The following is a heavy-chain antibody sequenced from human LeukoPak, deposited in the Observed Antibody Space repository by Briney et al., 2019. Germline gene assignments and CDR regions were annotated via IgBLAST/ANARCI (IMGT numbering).Heavy chain of an antibody. CDR1: GYTFTSYG. D-gene: IGHD2-2*01. Sequence: ASVKVSCKASGYTFTSYGISWVRQAPGQGLEWMGWISAYNGNTNYAQKLQGRVTMTTDASTSTAYMELRSLRSDDTAVYYCARDGGVVVPAAIHPYYWGQGTLVTVSS. CDR2: ISAYNGNT. J-gene: IGHJ4*02. V-gene: IGHV1-18*01. CDR3: ARDGGVVVPAAIHPYY.